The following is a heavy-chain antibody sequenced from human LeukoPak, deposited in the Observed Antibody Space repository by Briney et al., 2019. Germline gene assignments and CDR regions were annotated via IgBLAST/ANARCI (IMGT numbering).Heavy chain of an antibody. V-gene: IGHV3-21*01. D-gene: IGHD2-15*01. J-gene: IGHJ4*02. CDR2: ISGSSSYI. CDR3: AKDMSVLVAAYYFDY. CDR1: GFTFSSYS. Sequence: GGSLRLSCAASGFTFSSYSMNWVRQAPGKGLEWVSSISGSSSYIYYADSMKGRFTISRDNSQNTLYLEMNSLRTEDTAVYYCAKDMSVLVAAYYFDYWGQGTLVTVSS.